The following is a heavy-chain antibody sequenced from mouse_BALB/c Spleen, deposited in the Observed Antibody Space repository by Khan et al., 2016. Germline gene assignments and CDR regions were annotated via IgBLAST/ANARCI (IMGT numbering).Heavy chain of an antibody. CDR3: ARTYCSYWYFDC. D-gene: IGHD2-12*01. Sequence: QIQLVQSGPELKKPGETVRISCKASGYTFTNAGMQWVQKMPGKGLKWMGWINTYTGEPTFAADFKGRFAFSLETYASTAYLQLNNLNNEDKANYCCARTYCSYWYFDCGVAGTTVTVSS. J-gene: IGHJ1*01. CDR2: INTYTGEP. V-gene: IGHV9-1*02. CDR1: GYTFTNAG.